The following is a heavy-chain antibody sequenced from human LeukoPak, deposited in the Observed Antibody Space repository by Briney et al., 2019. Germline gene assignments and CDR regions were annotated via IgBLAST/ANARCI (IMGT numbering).Heavy chain of an antibody. CDR1: GGSISSYY. CDR3: ARDAMMWLRSNWFDP. Sequence: SETLSLTCTVSGGSISSYYWSWIRQPPGKGLEWIAYIYYTGSTSYNPSLKSRVSISVDTSKTHFSLKLSSVTAADTAVYYCARDAMMWLRSNWFDPWGQGTLVTVSS. J-gene: IGHJ5*02. CDR2: IYYTGST. D-gene: IGHD5-12*01. V-gene: IGHV4-59*01.